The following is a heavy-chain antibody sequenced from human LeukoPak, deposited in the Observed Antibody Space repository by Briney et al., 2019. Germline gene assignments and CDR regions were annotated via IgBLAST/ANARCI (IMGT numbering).Heavy chain of an antibody. CDR3: AREGYDFWSGPPPIYYYYYMDV. CDR1: GFIFSNYW. CDR2: IKYDGSET. J-gene: IGHJ6*03. D-gene: IGHD3-3*01. V-gene: IGHV3-7*01. Sequence: GGSLRLSCEASGFIFSNYWMSWVRQAPWKGLEWVANIKYDGSETYYVDSVKGRFTISRDNAKNSLYLQMNSLRAEDTAVYYCAREGYDFWSGPPPIYYYYYMDVWGKGTTVTVSS.